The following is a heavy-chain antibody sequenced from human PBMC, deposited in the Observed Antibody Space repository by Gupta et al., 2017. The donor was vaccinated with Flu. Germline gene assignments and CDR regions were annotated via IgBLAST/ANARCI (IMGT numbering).Heavy chain of an antibody. CDR1: GFTFSSYA. CDR2: ISGSGGST. J-gene: IGHJ4*02. CDR3: AKDQKEWYYYDSSGYAF. Sequence: EVQLLESGGGLVQPGGSLRLSCAASGFTFSSYAMSWVRQAPGKGLEWVSAISGSGGSTYYADSVKGRFTISRDNSKNTLYLQMNSLRAEDTAVYYCAKDQKEWYYYDSSGYAFWGQGTLVTVSS. D-gene: IGHD3-22*01. V-gene: IGHV3-23*01.